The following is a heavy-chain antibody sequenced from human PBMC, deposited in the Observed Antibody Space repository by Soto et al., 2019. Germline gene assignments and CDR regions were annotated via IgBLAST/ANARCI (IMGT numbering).Heavy chain of an antibody. CDR1: GGSFSGYY. V-gene: IGHV4-34*01. Sequence: QVQLQQWGAGLLKPSETLSLTCAVYGGSFSGYYWTWIRQPPGPGLEWIGKINHSGSTNYNPSLKSRVTISVDTSKNQFSLKLTSVTAADTAVDYCARDKITGLFDYWGQGTLVTVSS. CDR2: INHSGST. CDR3: ARDKITGLFDY. D-gene: IGHD2-8*02. J-gene: IGHJ4*02.